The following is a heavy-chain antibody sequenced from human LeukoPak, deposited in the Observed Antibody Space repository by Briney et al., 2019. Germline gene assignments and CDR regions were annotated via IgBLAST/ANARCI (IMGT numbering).Heavy chain of an antibody. V-gene: IGHV1-69*13. Sequence: SVKVSCKASGGTFSSYAISWVRQAPGQGLEWMGGIIPIFGTANYAQKFQGRVTITADESTSTAYMELSRLRSDDTAVYYCARDRLGGSGAWGQGTLVTVSS. CDR3: ARDRLGGSGA. CDR2: IIPIFGTA. J-gene: IGHJ4*02. CDR1: GGTFSSYA. D-gene: IGHD3-10*01.